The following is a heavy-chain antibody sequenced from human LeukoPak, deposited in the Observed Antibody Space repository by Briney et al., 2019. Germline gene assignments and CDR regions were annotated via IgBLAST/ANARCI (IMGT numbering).Heavy chain of an antibody. CDR2: IYSGGST. Sequence: PGGSLRLSCAASGFTVSSNYLSWVRQAPGKGLEWVSVIYSGGSTYYADSVKGRFTFSRDNSKNTLYLQMSSLRADDTAVYYCAGHSVLRSGYSFDYWGQGTLVTVSS. CDR1: GFTVSSNY. CDR3: AGHSVLRSGYSFDY. V-gene: IGHV3-53*01. J-gene: IGHJ4*02. D-gene: IGHD3-22*01.